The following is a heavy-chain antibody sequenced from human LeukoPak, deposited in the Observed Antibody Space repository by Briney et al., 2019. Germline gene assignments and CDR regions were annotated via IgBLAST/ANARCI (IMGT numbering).Heavy chain of an antibody. CDR1: GFAFSNYA. D-gene: IGHD2-15*01. J-gene: IGHJ4*02. Sequence: GGSLRLSCAASGFAFSNYAMAWVRQAPGKEPEWVSVITGGGADTYQIDSVKGRFTISRDNSKNTLYPQMNSLRAEDTAVYFCAKGTLGHCNGTSCYPLDYWGQGTLVTVSS. CDR2: ITGGGADT. CDR3: AKGTLGHCNGTSCYPLDY. V-gene: IGHV3-23*01.